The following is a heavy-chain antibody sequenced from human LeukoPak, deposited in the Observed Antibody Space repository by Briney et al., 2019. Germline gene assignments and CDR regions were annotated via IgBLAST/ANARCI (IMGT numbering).Heavy chain of an antibody. D-gene: IGHD2-8*01. V-gene: IGHV3-11*01. CDR3: STDPRLLIY. CDR1: GFGFSDSY. J-gene: IGHJ4*01. Sequence: GGSLRLSCVVSGFGFSDSYMTWIRQTPRKGLEWLAYISGSGSDMYYADSVKGRFTISRDNAKNSLYLQMNSLRPDGTALYYCSTDPRLLIYWGHGTLVTVSS. CDR2: ISGSGSDM.